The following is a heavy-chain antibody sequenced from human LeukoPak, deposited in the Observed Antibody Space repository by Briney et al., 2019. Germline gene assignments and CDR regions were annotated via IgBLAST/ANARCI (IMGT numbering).Heavy chain of an antibody. CDR3: AKVEGVYCSSTSCYVDY. D-gene: IGHD2-2*01. Sequence: GGSLRLSCAASGFTFSSYSMNWVRQAPGKGLEWVSGISGSGGSTYYADSVKGRFTISRDNSKNTLYLQMNSLRAEDTAVYYCAKVEGVYCSSTSCYVDYWGQGTLVTVSS. CDR1: GFTFSSYS. V-gene: IGHV3-23*01. J-gene: IGHJ4*02. CDR2: ISGSGGST.